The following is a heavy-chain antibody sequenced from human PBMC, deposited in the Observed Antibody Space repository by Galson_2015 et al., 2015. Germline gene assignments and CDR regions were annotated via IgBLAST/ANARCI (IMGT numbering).Heavy chain of an antibody. Sequence: SLRLSCAVSGFIFSDYYMGWIRQAPGKGLEWLSFISTSSSFTDNADSVTGRFTISRDNAKNSLYLQMNSVRAEDTAVYYCARVKVAYGLGTRLGDTAYYFDHWGQGTLVTVSS. CDR1: GFIFSDYY. D-gene: IGHD3-10*01. CDR2: ISTSSSFT. CDR3: ARVKVAYGLGTRLGDTAYYFDH. J-gene: IGHJ4*02. V-gene: IGHV3-11*06.